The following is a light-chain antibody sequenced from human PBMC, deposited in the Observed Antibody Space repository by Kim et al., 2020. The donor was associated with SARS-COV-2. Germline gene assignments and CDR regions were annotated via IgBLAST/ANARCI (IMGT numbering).Light chain of an antibody. V-gene: IGKV2-24*01. CDR2: KTY. CDR3: MQATQYPHS. Sequence: QPASISCRSSQSRVHSDGNTYLSWLQQRPGQPPRLLIYKTYKPFSGVSDRFSGSGAGTDFTLKISRVEAEDVGVYYCMQATQYPHSFGQGTKLEI. J-gene: IGKJ2*03. CDR1: QSRVHSDGNTY.